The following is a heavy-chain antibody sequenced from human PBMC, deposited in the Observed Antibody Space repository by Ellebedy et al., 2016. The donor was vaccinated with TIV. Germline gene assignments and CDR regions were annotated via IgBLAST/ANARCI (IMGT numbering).Heavy chain of an antibody. J-gene: IGHJ3*02. D-gene: IGHD2-2*01. V-gene: IGHV3-33*08. Sequence: GGSLRLSCAASGFTVSSNYMSWVRQSPGKGLEWVALIWYDGTKKFYAESVKGRFTISRDNPKNTLSLQMNSLRAEDTAVYYCAREVVPTSKGGAFDIWGQGTMVTVSS. CDR2: IWYDGTKK. CDR1: GFTVSSNY. CDR3: AREVVPTSKGGAFDI.